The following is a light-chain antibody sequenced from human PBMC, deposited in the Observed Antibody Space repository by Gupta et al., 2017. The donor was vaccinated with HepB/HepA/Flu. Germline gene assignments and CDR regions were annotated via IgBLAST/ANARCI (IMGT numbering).Light chain of an antibody. V-gene: IGKV1-5*03. J-gene: IGKJ1*01. Sequence: QMTQSPSTLSASVGDRVIITCRASQTISNWLAWYQQRPGKAPKLLIYKASTLESGVPSRFSGSGAGTEFTLTISSLQQDDFATCYCHQYNNYWRWTFGQRTKVELK. CDR1: QTISNW. CDR2: KAS. CDR3: HQYNNYWRWT.